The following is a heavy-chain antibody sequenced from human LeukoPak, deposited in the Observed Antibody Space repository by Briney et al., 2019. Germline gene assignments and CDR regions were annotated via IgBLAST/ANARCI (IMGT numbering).Heavy chain of an antibody. J-gene: IGHJ3*01. CDR1: GYSISSGYY. Sequence: SETLSLTCAVSGYSISSGYYWGWLRQPPGKGLECIGNIYHSGSTYYNPSLKSRVTISVDTSKNQFSLNLSSVTASDTAVYYCARVSTRSAFEFWGQGTMVSVSS. D-gene: IGHD2-2*01. V-gene: IGHV4-38-2*01. CDR2: IYHSGST. CDR3: ARVSTRSAFEF.